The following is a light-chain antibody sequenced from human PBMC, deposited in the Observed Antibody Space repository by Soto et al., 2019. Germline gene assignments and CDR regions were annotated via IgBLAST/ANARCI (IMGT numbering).Light chain of an antibody. CDR1: QSVSSN. Sequence: EILMTQSPVTLSVSPGERATLSCRASQSVSSNVAWYQQKPGQAPSLLIYGAFTRATGIPARFSGTGSGTEFTLTISSLQAEDFALYYCQQYNDWPLTFGQGTKVDIK. CDR3: QQYNDWPLT. CDR2: GAF. V-gene: IGKV3-15*01. J-gene: IGKJ1*01.